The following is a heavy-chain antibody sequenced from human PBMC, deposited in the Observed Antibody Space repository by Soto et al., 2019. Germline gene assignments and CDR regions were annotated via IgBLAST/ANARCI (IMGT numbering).Heavy chain of an antibody. CDR2: IYYSGST. V-gene: IGHV4-59*01. D-gene: IGHD3-3*01. J-gene: IGHJ4*02. CDR3: AREGGDFWSGYTSPDY. Sequence: PSETLSLTSTVSGGSISSFYWSWIRQPPGKGLEWIGYIYYSGSTNYNPSLKSRVTISVDTSKNQFSLKLSSVTAADTAVYYCAREGGDFWSGYTSPDYWGQGTLVTVSS. CDR1: GGSISSFY.